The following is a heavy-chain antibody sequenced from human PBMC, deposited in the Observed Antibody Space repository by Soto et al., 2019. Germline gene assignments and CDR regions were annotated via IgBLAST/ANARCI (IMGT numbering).Heavy chain of an antibody. D-gene: IGHD2-21*01. Sequence: GGSLRLSCAASGFTFSNYGMHWVRQAPGKGLEWVAVIWYDGNNKYYTDSVKGRFTISRDNSNNTLYVQMTSLRAEDTAVYYCARGLHSLFDYWGQGTLVTVSS. V-gene: IGHV3-33*01. CDR3: ARGLHSLFDY. CDR1: GFTFSNYG. CDR2: IWYDGNNK. J-gene: IGHJ4*02.